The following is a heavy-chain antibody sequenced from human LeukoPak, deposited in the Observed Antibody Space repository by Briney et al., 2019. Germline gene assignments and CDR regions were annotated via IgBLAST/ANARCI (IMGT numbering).Heavy chain of an antibody. D-gene: IGHD3-10*01. J-gene: IGHJ4*02. Sequence: SETLSLTCTVSGGSISSYYWSWIRQPPGKGLEWFGYIYYSGSTNYNPSLKSRVTISVDTSKNQFSLKLSSVTAADTAVYFCAWGAGSYRYHYWGQGTLVTVSS. CDR3: AWGAGSYRYHY. V-gene: IGHV4-59*01. CDR1: GGSISSYY. CDR2: IYYSGST.